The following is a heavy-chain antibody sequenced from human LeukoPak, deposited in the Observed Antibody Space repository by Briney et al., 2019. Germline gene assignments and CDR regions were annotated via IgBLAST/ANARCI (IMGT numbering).Heavy chain of an antibody. CDR3: ASHGGDSSGYYFTY. CDR2: INTYNGNT. V-gene: IGHV1-18*01. Sequence: EASVKVSCKASGYTFISYGMSWVRQAPGQGLEWMGWINTYNGNTNYAQKLQGRVTMTTDTPTSTAYMELRSLRSDDTAVYYCASHGGDSSGYYFTYWGQGTLVTVSS. CDR1: GYTFISYG. J-gene: IGHJ4*02. D-gene: IGHD3-22*01.